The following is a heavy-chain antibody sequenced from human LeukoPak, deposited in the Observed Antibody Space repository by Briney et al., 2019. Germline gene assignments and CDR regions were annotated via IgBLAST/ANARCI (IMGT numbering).Heavy chain of an antibody. CDR1: GGSISSGSYY. Sequence: SQTLSLTYTVSGGSISSGSYYWSWSQQPAGKGLEWNGRIYTSGSTNYNPSLKSRVTISVDTSKNQFSLKLSSVTAADTAVYYCARSELLWFGGVKSGFDYWGQGTLVTVSS. CDR3: ARSELLWFGGVKSGFDY. V-gene: IGHV4-61*02. D-gene: IGHD3-10*01. J-gene: IGHJ4*02. CDR2: IYTSGST.